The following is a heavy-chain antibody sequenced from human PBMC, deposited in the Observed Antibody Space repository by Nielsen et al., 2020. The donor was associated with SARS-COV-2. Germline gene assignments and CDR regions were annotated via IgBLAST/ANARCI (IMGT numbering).Heavy chain of an antibody. Sequence: ASVKVSCKAAGYTFTSYYMHWVRQAPGQELEWMGIINPSGGSTSYAQKFQGRVTMTRDTSTSTVYMELSSLRPEATAVYYCAREHFVGGLGIVVVNSTILDYWGQGTLVTVSS. V-gene: IGHV1-46*01. CDR3: AREHFVGGLGIVVVNSTILDY. J-gene: IGHJ4*02. CDR2: INPSGGST. D-gene: IGHD3-22*01. CDR1: GYTFTSYY.